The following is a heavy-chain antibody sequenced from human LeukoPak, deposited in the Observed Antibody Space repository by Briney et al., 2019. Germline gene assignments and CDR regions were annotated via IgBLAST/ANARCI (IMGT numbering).Heavy chain of an antibody. CDR1: GFTFDDYG. V-gene: IGHV3-23*01. J-gene: IGHJ6*03. Sequence: PGGSLRLSCAASGFTFDDYGMSWVRQAPGKGLEWVSAISGSGGSTYYADSVKGRFTISRDNSKNTLYLQMNSLRAEDTAVYYCAKDGDSGSSYYYYYYMDVWGKGTTVTISS. D-gene: IGHD1-26*01. CDR2: ISGSGGST. CDR3: AKDGDSGSSYYYYYYMDV.